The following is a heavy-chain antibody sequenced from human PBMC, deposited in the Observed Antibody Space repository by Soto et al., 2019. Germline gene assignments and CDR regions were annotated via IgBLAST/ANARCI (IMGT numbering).Heavy chain of an antibody. CDR2: ISSSSSYI. Sequence: EVQLVESGGGLVKPGGSLRLSCAASGFTFSSYSMNWVRQAPGKGLEWVSSISSSSSYIYYADSVKGRFTISRDNAQNSLYLQMNSLRAEDTAVYYCARVGRPYYYGSGSYYVDYWGQGTLVTVSS. CDR3: ARVGRPYYYGSGSYYVDY. V-gene: IGHV3-21*01. J-gene: IGHJ4*02. D-gene: IGHD3-10*01. CDR1: GFTFSSYS.